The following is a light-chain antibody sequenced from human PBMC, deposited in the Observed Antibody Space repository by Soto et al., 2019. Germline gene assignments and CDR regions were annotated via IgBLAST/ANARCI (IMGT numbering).Light chain of an antibody. CDR1: EPVSSSY. CDR3: QQSGSSSIT. CDR2: GSS. Sequence: MVLSRSPGTLSLSPGVSATVSCSASEPVSSSYLAWYQQKPGQAPRLLIYGSSNRATDIPARFSGSGSGTDFTVTISRLEPEDFAVYYCQQSGSSSITFGQGTRLEIK. J-gene: IGKJ5*01. V-gene: IGKV3-20*01.